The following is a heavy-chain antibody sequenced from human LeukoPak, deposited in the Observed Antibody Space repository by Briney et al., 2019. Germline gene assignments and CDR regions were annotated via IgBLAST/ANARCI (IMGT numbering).Heavy chain of an antibody. CDR2: INANRGGA. CDR1: GYTFTDYY. Sequence: ASLKVSCKASGYTFTDYYMHWVRQAPGQGLEWMGWINANRGGANYAQRFQGRVTMTRDTSTTTAYMELSRLKSDDTAVYYCARRYCSSTSCYYFDYWGQGTLVTVSS. V-gene: IGHV1-2*02. CDR3: ARRYCSSTSCYYFDY. J-gene: IGHJ4*02. D-gene: IGHD2-2*01.